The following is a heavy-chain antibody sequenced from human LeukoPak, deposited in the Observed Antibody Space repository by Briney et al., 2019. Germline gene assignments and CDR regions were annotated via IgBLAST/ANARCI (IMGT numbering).Heavy chain of an antibody. CDR1: AYSISTAYY. Sequence: PSETLSLTCTVSAYSISTAYYWGWIRQPPGKGLEWIGSIYDSGSTYYNPSLKSRVTISVDTSKNQFSLKLSSVTAADTAVYYCARQTHPRLWFGERYFDYWGQGTLVTVSS. D-gene: IGHD3-10*01. J-gene: IGHJ4*02. CDR3: ARQTHPRLWFGERYFDY. V-gene: IGHV4-38-2*02. CDR2: IYDSGST.